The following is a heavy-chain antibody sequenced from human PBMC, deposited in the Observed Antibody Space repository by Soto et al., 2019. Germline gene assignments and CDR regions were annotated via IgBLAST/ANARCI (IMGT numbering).Heavy chain of an antibody. CDR2: ISYSGTT. V-gene: IGHV4-30-4*01. D-gene: IGHD5-18*01. CDR1: GDSISSNNNY. J-gene: IGHJ5*02. Sequence: QVQLQESGPGLVKPSQTLSLTCTVSGDSISSNNNYWSWIRQPPGEGLEWIGFISYSGTTSYSPSLKRRVVISLDTSKNQFSLSLSSVTAADTAVYYCARGRGYSYGLDPWGQGTLVTVSS. CDR3: ARGRGYSYGLDP.